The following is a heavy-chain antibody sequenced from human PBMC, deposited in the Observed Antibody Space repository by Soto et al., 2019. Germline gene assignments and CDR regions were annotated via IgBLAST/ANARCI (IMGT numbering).Heavy chain of an antibody. Sequence: KPGGSLRLSCAASGFTFSSYSVNWVRQAPGKGLEWVSSISSSSSYIYYADSVKGRFTISRDNAKNSLYLQMNSLRAEDTAVYYCAGDFEDLLTGPINLFDYWGQGTLVTVSS. CDR1: GFTFSSYS. CDR3: AGDFEDLLTGPINLFDY. D-gene: IGHD3-9*01. V-gene: IGHV3-21*01. J-gene: IGHJ4*02. CDR2: ISSSSSYI.